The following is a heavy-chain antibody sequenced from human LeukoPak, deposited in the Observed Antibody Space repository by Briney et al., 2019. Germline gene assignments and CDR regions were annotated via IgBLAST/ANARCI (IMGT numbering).Heavy chain of an antibody. V-gene: IGHV3-53*01. D-gene: IGHD5-12*01. CDR1: GFTVSSNY. CDR3: ARGRSGYDSRYFDP. CDR2: IYSGGST. J-gene: IGHJ5*02. Sequence: GGSLRLSRAASGFTVSSNYMSWVRQAPGKGLEWVSTIYSGGSTYYADSVKGRFTVSRDNSRNTLYLQMNTLRAEDTAVYYCARGRSGYDSRYFDPWGQGTLVTVSS.